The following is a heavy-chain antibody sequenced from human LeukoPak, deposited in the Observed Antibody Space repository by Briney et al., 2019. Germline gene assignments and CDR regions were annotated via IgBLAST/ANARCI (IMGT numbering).Heavy chain of an antibody. V-gene: IGHV1-18*01. CDR2: ISAYNGNT. CDR1: GGTFSSYA. Sequence: GASVKVSCKASGGTFSSYAISWVRQAPGQGLEWMGWISAYNGNTNYAQKLQGRVTMTTDTSTSTAYMELRSLRSDDTAVYYCARCARALLIDYWGQGTLVTVSS. J-gene: IGHJ4*02. CDR3: ARCARALLIDY.